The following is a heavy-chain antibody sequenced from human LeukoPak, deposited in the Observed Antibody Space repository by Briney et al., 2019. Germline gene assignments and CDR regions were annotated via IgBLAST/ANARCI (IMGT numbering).Heavy chain of an antibody. Sequence: GGSLRLSCAASGFTFSSYAMHWVRQAPGKGLEWVSAISGSGGSTYYADSVKGRFTISRDNSKNTLYLQMNSLRAEDTAVYYCAKGGGYSYGYPDAFDIWGQGTMVTVSS. V-gene: IGHV3-23*01. CDR1: GFTFSSYA. CDR2: ISGSGGST. J-gene: IGHJ3*02. D-gene: IGHD5-18*01. CDR3: AKGGGYSYGYPDAFDI.